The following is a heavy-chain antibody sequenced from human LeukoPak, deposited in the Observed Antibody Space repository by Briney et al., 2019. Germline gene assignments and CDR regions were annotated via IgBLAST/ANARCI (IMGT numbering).Heavy chain of an antibody. CDR3: ARDPPDSSGYSDY. CDR2: IIPILGIA. J-gene: IGHJ4*02. D-gene: IGHD3-22*01. CDR1: GGTFSSYA. Sequence: SVKVSCEASGGTFSSYAISWVRQAPGQGLEWMGRIIPILGIANYAQKFQGRVTITADKSTSTAYMELSSLRSEDTAVYYCARDPPDSSGYSDYWGQGTLVTVSS. V-gene: IGHV1-69*04.